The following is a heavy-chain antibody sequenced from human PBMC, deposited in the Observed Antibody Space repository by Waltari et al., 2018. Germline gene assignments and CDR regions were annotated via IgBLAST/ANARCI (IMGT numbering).Heavy chain of an antibody. J-gene: IGHJ6*02. V-gene: IGHV4-34*01. CDR3: ARGRGIYYGSTYGMDV. D-gene: IGHD3-10*01. CDR1: GGSFRGYY. Sequence: QVQLQQWGAGLLKPSATLSLTCAVYGGSFRGYYWSWIRQPPGKGLEWIGEINHSGSTNYNPSLKSRVTISVDTSKNQFSLKLSSVTAADTAVYYCARGRGIYYGSTYGMDVWGQGTTVTVSS. CDR2: INHSGST.